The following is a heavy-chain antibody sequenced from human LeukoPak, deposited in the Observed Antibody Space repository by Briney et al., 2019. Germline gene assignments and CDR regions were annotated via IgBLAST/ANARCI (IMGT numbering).Heavy chain of an antibody. D-gene: IGHD6-13*01. J-gene: IGHJ4*02. CDR1: GGTFSSYA. CDR2: IIPIFGTA. Sequence: SVKVSCKASGGTFSSYAISWVRRAPGQGLEWMGGIIPIFGTANYAQKFQGRVTITADESTSTAYMELSSLRSEDTAVYYCARVVSSSSWYYSYFDYWGQGTLVTVSS. V-gene: IGHV1-69*13. CDR3: ARVVSSSSWYYSYFDY.